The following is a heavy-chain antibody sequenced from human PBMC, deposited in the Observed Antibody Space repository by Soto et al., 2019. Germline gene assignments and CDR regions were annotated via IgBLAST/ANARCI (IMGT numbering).Heavy chain of an antibody. V-gene: IGHV4-39*01. CDR3: VRHFPYGDYAYYYYYYYMDV. CDR2: IYYSGST. CDR1: GGSISSSSYY. Sequence: SETLSLTCTVSGGSISSSSYYWGWIRQPPGKGLERIGSIYYSGSTYYNKSLKNRVTISVDTSNEQFSMNLSSVIAAYTAVYYCVRHFPYGDYAYYYYYYYMDVWGTGTTVTVSS. J-gene: IGHJ6*03. D-gene: IGHD4-17*01.